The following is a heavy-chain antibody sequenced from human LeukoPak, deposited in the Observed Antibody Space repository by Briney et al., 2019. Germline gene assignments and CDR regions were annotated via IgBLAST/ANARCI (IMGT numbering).Heavy chain of an antibody. J-gene: IGHJ4*02. D-gene: IGHD5-18*01. CDR3: ARDLSGVTGYTYGRGIDY. Sequence: ASVKVSCKASEYTFTSYYMHWVRQAPGQGLEWMGWINPNSGGTSYAQKLQGRVTMTRDTSISTAYMELSRLRSDDTAVYYCARDLSGVTGYTYGRGIDYWGQGTLVTVSS. CDR1: EYTFTSYY. CDR2: INPNSGGT. V-gene: IGHV1-2*02.